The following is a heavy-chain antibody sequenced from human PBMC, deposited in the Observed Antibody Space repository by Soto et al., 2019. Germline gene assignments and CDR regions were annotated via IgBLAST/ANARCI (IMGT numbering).Heavy chain of an antibody. V-gene: IGHV3-66*01. Sequence: EVQLVESGVGLVEPGGSLRLSCAASGLTVSTNPMSWVRQAPGKGLEWVSVIYTGGGTHYADSVKGRFTISRDNSKNTVNLQMYSLRPEDTAVYYCARDGSGHWGQGTLVTVSS. CDR3: ARDGSGH. CDR1: GLTVSTNP. CDR2: IYTGGGT. J-gene: IGHJ4*02.